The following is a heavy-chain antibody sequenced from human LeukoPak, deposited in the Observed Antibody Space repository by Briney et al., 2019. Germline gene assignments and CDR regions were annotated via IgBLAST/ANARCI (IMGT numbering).Heavy chain of an antibody. V-gene: IGHV3-66*01. Sequence: GGSLRPSCAASGFTVSSNYMGWVSQAPGKGLEWVSVILRGGSKYYAHSVKSRFTISRENSKNTPYLQINSRRAEYTAVYYCARDLSHIAAYGSWRQETLLTVPS. CDR1: GFTVSSNY. J-gene: IGHJ5*02. CDR2: ILRGGSK. D-gene: IGHD6-13*01. CDR3: ARDLSHIAAYGS.